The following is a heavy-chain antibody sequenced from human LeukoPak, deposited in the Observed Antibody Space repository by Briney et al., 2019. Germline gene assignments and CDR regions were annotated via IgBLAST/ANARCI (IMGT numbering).Heavy chain of an antibody. D-gene: IGHD6-13*01. CDR3: ARDWGSWVDTFHI. V-gene: IGHV3-74*01. Sequence: RGSPRLSCVASGFTFSSYWMHWVRQAPGKGLVWVSRINSDGTSTSYADSVKGRFTISRDNAKNTLYLQMNSLRAEDTAVYYCARDWGSWVDTFHIWGQGTMVSVSS. CDR1: GFTFSSYW. J-gene: IGHJ3*02. CDR2: INSDGTST.